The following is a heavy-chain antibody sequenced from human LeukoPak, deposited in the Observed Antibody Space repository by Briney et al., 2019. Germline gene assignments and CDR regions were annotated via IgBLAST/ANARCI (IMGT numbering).Heavy chain of an antibody. CDR2: INPNSGGT. D-gene: IGHD6-19*01. Sequence: ASVKVSCKASGYTFTDYYMHWVRQAPGQGLEWVGWINPNSGGTDYAQKFQGRVTMTRDTSISTAYMELSSLRSDDTAVYYCARDSHSSGWFLPDYWGQGTLVTVSS. V-gene: IGHV1-2*02. CDR3: ARDSHSSGWFLPDY. J-gene: IGHJ4*02. CDR1: GYTFTDYY.